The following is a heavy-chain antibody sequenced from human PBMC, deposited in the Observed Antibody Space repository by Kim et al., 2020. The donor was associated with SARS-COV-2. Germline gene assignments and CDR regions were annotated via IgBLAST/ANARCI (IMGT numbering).Heavy chain of an antibody. CDR1: GYTFTGYY. J-gene: IGHJ6*02. D-gene: IGHD2-2*01. CDR2: INPNSGGT. V-gene: IGHV1-2*06. CDR3: ARRGRSSASTLEQYYYYYGMDV. Sequence: ASVKVSCKASGYTFTGYYMHWVRQAPGQGLEWMGRINPNSGGTNYAQKFQGRVTMTRDTSISTAYMELSRLRSDDTAVYYCARRGRSSASTLEQYYYYYGMDVWGQGTTVTVSS.